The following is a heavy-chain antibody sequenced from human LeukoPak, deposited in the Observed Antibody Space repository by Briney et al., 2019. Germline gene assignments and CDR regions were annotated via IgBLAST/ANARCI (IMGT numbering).Heavy chain of an antibody. CDR3: AKAMTSSTYYFDS. CDR2: ISLNDGST. Sequence: GGSLRLSCTASGFTFRSYAMNWVRQAPGKGLEWVSVISLNDGSTYYADSVRGRFTVSRDNSKNTLFLQMNGLRAEDTAIYYCAKAMTSSTYYFDSWGQGTLVTVSS. V-gene: IGHV3-23*01. D-gene: IGHD3-9*01. CDR1: GFTFRSYA. J-gene: IGHJ4*02.